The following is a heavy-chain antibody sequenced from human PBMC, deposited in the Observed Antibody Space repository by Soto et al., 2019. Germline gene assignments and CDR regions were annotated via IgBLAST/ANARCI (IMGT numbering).Heavy chain of an antibody. Sequence: GGSLRLSCSASGFTFSSYAMHWVRQAPGKGLEYVSAISSNGGSTYYADSVKGRFTISRDNSKNTLYLQMSSLRAEDTAVYYCVRAGYSSGWSSDAFDIWGQGTMVTVSS. J-gene: IGHJ3*02. CDR2: ISSNGGST. V-gene: IGHV3-64D*08. CDR1: GFTFSSYA. D-gene: IGHD6-19*01. CDR3: VRAGYSSGWSSDAFDI.